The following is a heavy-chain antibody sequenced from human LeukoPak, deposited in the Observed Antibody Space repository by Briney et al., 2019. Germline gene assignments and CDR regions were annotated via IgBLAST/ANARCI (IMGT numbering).Heavy chain of an antibody. CDR1: GGSISSGDCY. D-gene: IGHD6-6*01. CDR2: IYYSEST. Sequence: SQTLSLTCTVSGGSISSGDCYWSWIRQPPGKGLEWIGYIYYSESTYYNPSLKSRVTISVDTSKNQFSLKLSSVTAADTAVYYCARGPDSSSFGMDVWGQGTTVTVSS. J-gene: IGHJ6*02. V-gene: IGHV4-30-4*01. CDR3: ARGPDSSSFGMDV.